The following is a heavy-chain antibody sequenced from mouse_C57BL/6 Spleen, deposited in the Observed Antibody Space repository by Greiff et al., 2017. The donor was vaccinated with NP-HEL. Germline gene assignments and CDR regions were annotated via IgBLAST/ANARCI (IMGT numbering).Heavy chain of an antibody. V-gene: IGHV5-17*01. CDR2: ISSGSSTI. CDR3: ASGDDGYYLYYYAMDY. J-gene: IGHJ4*01. D-gene: IGHD2-3*01. CDR1: GFTFSDYG. Sequence: EVKLVESGGGLVKPGGSLKLSCAASGFTFSDYGMHWVRQAPEKGLEWVAYISSGSSTIYYADTVKGRFTISRDNAKNTLFLQMTSLRSEDTAMYYCASGDDGYYLYYYAMDYWGQGTSVTVSS.